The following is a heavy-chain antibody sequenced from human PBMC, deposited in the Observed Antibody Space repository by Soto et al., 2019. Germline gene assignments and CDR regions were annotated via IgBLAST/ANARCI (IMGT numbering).Heavy chain of an antibody. CDR2: ISSSGSTI. J-gene: IGHJ4*02. D-gene: IGHD2-15*01. CDR3: AREVVVADASLDY. Sequence: GGSLRLSCAASGFTFSDYYMSWIRQAPGKGLELVSYISSSGSTIYYADSVKGRFTISRDNAKNSLYLQMNSLRAEDTAVYYCAREVVVADASLDYWGQGTLVTVSS. CDR1: GFTFSDYY. V-gene: IGHV3-11*01.